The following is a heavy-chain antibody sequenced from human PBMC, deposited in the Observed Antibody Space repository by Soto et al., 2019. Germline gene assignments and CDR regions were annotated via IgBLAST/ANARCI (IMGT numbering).Heavy chain of an antibody. D-gene: IGHD6-13*01. CDR3: TRDETLIGGRTWYGAGFDY. CDR2: IYSGGTT. J-gene: IGHJ4*02. V-gene: IGHV3-66*01. CDR1: GFTVSSSY. Sequence: EVQLVESGGGLVQPGGNLRLSCAASGFTVSSSYMSWVRQSPGEGLEWVALIYSGGTTYYADSVKGRFIIYRDSSKNTLYLQMNSLRADDTAVYYCTRDETLIGGRTWYGAGFDYWGQGTLVTVSS.